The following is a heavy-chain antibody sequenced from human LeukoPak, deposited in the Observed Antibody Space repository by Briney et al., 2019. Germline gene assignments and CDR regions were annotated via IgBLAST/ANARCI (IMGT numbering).Heavy chain of an antibody. V-gene: IGHV4-34*01. CDR3: ARRGVVVVPAAIRARDYYYYGMDV. Sequence: SETLSLTCAVYGGSFSGYYWSWIRQPPGKGLEWIGEINHSGSTNYNPSFKSRVTISVETSKNRFSLKLSSVTAADAAVYYCARRGVVVVPAAIRARDYYYYGMDVWGQGTTVIVS. CDR2: INHSGST. CDR1: GGSFSGYY. J-gene: IGHJ6*02. D-gene: IGHD2-2*02.